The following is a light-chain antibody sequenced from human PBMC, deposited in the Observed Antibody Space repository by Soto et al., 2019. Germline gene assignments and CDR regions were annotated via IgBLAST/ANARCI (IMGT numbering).Light chain of an antibody. CDR3: HQYGSAPRT. V-gene: IGKV3-20*01. Sequence: REMTQSPRTLSSSPLDRCSLXFLASQSVSSSYLAWYQQKPGQAPRLLIYAASTRATGIPERFSGSGSGTDFTLTISRLEPEDFAVYHCHQYGSAPRTFGQGTKVDIK. CDR2: AAS. CDR1: QSVSSSY. J-gene: IGKJ1*01.